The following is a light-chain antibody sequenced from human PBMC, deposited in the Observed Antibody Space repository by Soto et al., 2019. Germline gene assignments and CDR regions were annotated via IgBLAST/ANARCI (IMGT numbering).Light chain of an antibody. CDR1: QSVSTK. J-gene: IGKJ1*01. CDR3: QQYNDRPPWT. Sequence: EIVMTQSPATLSVSPGERASLSCRASQSVSTKLAWYQQKGGQAPRLLIYDASTRATGIPARFSGSGSGTQFTLTISSLQSEDFAVYYCQQYNDRPPWTFGQGTKLE. CDR2: DAS. V-gene: IGKV3-15*01.